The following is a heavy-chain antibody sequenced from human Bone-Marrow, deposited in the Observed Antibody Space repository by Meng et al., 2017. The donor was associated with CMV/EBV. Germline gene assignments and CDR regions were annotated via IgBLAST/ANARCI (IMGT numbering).Heavy chain of an antibody. CDR1: GGSISSYY. Sequence: SETLSLTCTVSGGSISSYYWSWIRQPPGKGLEWIGYIYYSGSTNYNPSLKSRVTISVDTSKNQFSLKLSSVTAADTAVCYCARVTMDYYYYGMDVWGQGTTVTVSS. D-gene: IGHD3-10*01. CDR2: IYYSGST. CDR3: ARVTMDYYYYGMDV. J-gene: IGHJ6*02. V-gene: IGHV4-59*01.